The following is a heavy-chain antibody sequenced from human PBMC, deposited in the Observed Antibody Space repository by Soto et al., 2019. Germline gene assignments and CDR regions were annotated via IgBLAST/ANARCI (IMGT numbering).Heavy chain of an antibody. V-gene: IGHV3-74*01. D-gene: IGHD1-26*01. CDR2: INSDGSIT. J-gene: IGHJ4*02. CDR3: GRAIAAVGAAAMGDF. Sequence: EVQLVESGGGLILPGGSLRLSCAASGFTFNTHWMHWVRQAPGKGLVWVSRINSDGSITDYADSVKGRFSISRDNPRNTLYLQMNSLSPEYTAVYYCGRAIAAVGAAAMGDFWGQGNLVTLSS. CDR1: GFTFNTHW.